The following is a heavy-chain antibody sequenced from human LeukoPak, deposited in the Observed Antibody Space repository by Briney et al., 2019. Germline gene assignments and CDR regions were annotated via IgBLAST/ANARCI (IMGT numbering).Heavy chain of an antibody. D-gene: IGHD3-22*01. CDR2: IKQDGSEK. J-gene: IGHJ4*02. CDR3: AREVRGYYFDY. Sequence: GGSLRLSCAASGFTFSSYWMSLVRQAPGKGLEWVANIKQDGSEKYYVDSVKGRFTISRDNAKNSLYLQMNSLRAEDTAVYYCAREVRGYYFDYWGQGTLVTVSS. V-gene: IGHV3-7*01. CDR1: GFTFSSYW.